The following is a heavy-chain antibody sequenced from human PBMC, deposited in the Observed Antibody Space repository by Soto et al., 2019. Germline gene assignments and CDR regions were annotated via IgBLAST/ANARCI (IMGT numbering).Heavy chain of an antibody. V-gene: IGHV4-59*01. CDR1: GPSITSYF. CDR2: IYYRGST. Sequence: LSLTCSVSGPSITSYFWSWIRQPPGKGLEWIGYIYYRGSTNYNPSLKSRVTLSLDTSKNQFSLKLTSVTTADTAVYFCARFDQVSYYFDYWGQGTLVTVSS. CDR3: ARFDQVSYYFDY. J-gene: IGHJ4*02.